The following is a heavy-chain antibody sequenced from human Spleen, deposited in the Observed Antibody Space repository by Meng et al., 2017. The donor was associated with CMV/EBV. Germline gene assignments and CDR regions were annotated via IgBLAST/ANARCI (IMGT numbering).Heavy chain of an antibody. Sequence: SETLSLTCTVSGGSIRSYYWSWIRQPPGKGLEWIGYIYHSGNANYNPSLKSRVSMSVDMSKNQFSLKLNSVTAADTAVYYCVRVSWYYFDYWGQGTLVTVSS. J-gene: IGHJ4*02. CDR1: GGSIRSYY. V-gene: IGHV4-59*01. CDR2: IYHSGNA. D-gene: IGHD2-15*01. CDR3: VRVSWYYFDY.